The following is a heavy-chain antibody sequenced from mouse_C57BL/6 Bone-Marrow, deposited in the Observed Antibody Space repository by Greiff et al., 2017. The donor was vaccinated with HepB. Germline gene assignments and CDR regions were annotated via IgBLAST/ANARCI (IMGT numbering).Heavy chain of an antibody. CDR3: ARTGYYFDY. J-gene: IGHJ2*01. CDR1: GFTFTAYY. V-gene: IGHV7-3*01. D-gene: IGHD2-2*01. Sequence: EVMLVESGGGLVQPGGSLSLSCAASGFTFTAYYMSWVRQPPGKALEWLGFIRNKANGYTTEYSASVKGRFTISRDNSQSILYLQMNALRAEDSATYYCARTGYYFDYWGQGTTLTVSS. CDR2: IRNKANGYTT.